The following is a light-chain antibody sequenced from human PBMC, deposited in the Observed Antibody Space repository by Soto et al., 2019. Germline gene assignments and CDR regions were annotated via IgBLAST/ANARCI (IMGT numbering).Light chain of an antibody. V-gene: IGLV4-69*01. CDR2: LDSDGSH. Sequence: QLVLTQSPSASASLGASVKLTCTLSGGHSSYAIAWHQQQPGKGPRYLMKLDSDGSHNKGDGIPDRFSGSSSGAERYLTISSLQSEDEADYYCQPWGSGIPVVFGGGTQLTVL. CDR1: GGHSSYA. CDR3: QPWGSGIPVV. J-gene: IGLJ2*01.